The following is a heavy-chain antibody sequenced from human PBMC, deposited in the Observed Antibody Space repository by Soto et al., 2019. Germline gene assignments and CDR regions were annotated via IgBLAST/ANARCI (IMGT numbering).Heavy chain of an antibody. CDR2: MDYSGST. V-gene: IGHV4-59*01. CDR1: GGSISGYY. D-gene: IGHD2-15*01. J-gene: IGHJ5*02. CDR3: ARVIGATGWFDP. Sequence: QLQLQESGPGLVKPSETLSPTCTVSGGSISGYYLSWIRQPPGKGLEWIGYMDYSGSTNYNPSLKRRVSISVDPSKTQFSLKLTSVTAADTAVYYCARVIGATGWFDPWGQGTLVTVSS.